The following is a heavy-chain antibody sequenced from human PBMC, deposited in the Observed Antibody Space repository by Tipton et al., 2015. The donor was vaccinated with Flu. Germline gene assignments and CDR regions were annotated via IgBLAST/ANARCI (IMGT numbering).Heavy chain of an antibody. CDR2: IYPDDSDT. J-gene: IGHJ4*02. CDR1: GSSFISYW. Sequence: QLVQSGAEVKKSGESLKISCKGSGSSFISYWIAWVRQMPGKGLEWMGIIYPDDSDTKYSPSFQGQVTFSADKSLNTAYLQWSSLKASDTAIYYCVRQNCGGDCYPDFWGQGTLVTVSS. V-gene: IGHV5-51*03. CDR3: VRQNCGGDCYPDF. D-gene: IGHD2-21*02.